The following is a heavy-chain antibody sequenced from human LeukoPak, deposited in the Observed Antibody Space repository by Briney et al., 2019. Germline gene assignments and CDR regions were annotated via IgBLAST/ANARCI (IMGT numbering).Heavy chain of an antibody. J-gene: IGHJ4*02. CDR1: GGTFSSYA. V-gene: IGHV1-69*05. CDR3: ASYDSSGYPSNVY. Sequence: SVKVSCKASGGTFSSYAISWVRQAPGQGLEWMGGIIPIFGTANYAQKFQGRVTITTDESTSTAYMELSSLRSEDTAVYYCASYDSSGYPSNVYWGQGTLVTVSS. CDR2: IIPIFGTA. D-gene: IGHD3-22*01.